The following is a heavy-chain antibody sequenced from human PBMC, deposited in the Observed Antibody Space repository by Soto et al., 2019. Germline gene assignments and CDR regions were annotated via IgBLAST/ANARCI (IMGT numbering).Heavy chain of an antibody. Sequence: TWGSLRHPCAASGGTFSSYGVRWVRQAPGNGLEWVSAISGSGGSTYYADSVKGRFTISRDNSKNTLYLQMNSLRAEDTAVYYCAKDDIARGSGWPNFDYWGQGTLVTVSS. V-gene: IGHV3-23*01. CDR3: AKDDIARGSGWPNFDY. J-gene: IGHJ4*02. CDR2: ISGSGGST. D-gene: IGHD6-19*01. CDR1: GGTFSSYG.